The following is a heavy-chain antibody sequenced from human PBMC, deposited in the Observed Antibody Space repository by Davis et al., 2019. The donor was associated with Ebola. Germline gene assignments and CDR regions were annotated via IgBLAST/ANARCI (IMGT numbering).Heavy chain of an antibody. Sequence: PGGSLRLSCAASGFTINTYWMHWVRQAPGRGLVWVSRINEDGSTTNYADSVKGRFTISRDNAKNTLYLQMNSLRAEDTAVYYCARDLSGMHDYWGQGTLVTVSS. J-gene: IGHJ4*02. CDR1: GFTINTYW. CDR3: ARDLSGMHDY. D-gene: IGHD6-19*01. V-gene: IGHV3-74*01. CDR2: INEDGSTT.